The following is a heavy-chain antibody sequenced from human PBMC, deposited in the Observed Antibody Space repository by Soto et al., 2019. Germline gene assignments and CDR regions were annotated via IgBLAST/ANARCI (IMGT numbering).Heavy chain of an antibody. CDR2: MRSRSNSYAP. Sequence: EVQLVESGGGLVQPGGSLKLSCAASGFTVSGSAMHWVRQASGKGLEWVGRMRSRSNSYAPAYAASVRGRFTFSRDDSKNTVYLQMNSLKTEDTAVYYCTRAGGRQLARGDYYGMDVWGQGTTVTVSS. CDR3: TRAGGRQLARGDYYGMDV. J-gene: IGHJ6*02. D-gene: IGHD6-13*01. CDR1: GFTVSGSA. V-gene: IGHV3-73*02.